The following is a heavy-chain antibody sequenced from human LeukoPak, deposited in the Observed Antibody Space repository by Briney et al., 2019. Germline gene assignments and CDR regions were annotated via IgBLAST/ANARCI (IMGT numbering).Heavy chain of an antibody. Sequence: PGRSLRLSCAASGFTFSSYGMHWVRQAPGKGLEWVAVISYDGSNKYYADSVKGRFTISRDNSKNTLYLQMNSLRAEDTAVYYCAKDLFLQSVSSSWYPDYWGQGTLVTVSP. CDR1: GFTFSSYG. CDR2: ISYDGSNK. J-gene: IGHJ4*02. V-gene: IGHV3-30*18. CDR3: AKDLFLQSVSSSWYPDY. D-gene: IGHD6-13*01.